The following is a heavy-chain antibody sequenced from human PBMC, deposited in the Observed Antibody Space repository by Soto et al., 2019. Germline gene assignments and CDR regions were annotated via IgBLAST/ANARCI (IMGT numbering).Heavy chain of an antibody. CDR3: ARDWAAGGYGMDV. D-gene: IGHD6-13*01. V-gene: IGHV1-18*01. CDR2: ISAYNGNT. J-gene: IGHJ6*02. CDR1: RYTFNSKC. Sequence: GVPVKVTCKASRYTFNSKCISCVRQAPEQGLEWMGWISAYNGNTNYAQKLQGRVTMTTDTSTSTAYMELRSLRSDDTAVYYCARDWAAGGYGMDVWGQGTTVTVSS.